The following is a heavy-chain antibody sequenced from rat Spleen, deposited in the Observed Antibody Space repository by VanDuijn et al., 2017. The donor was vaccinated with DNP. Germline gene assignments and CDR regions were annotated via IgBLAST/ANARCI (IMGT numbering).Heavy chain of an antibody. CDR3: TRINYGGYFYVMDA. Sequence: EVQLVESGGGLVQPGRSLKLSCVASGFTFNNYWMTWIRQAPGKGLDWVASITNTGGRTYYPDSVKGRFTISRDNAKSTLYLQMGSLRSEDTATYYCTRINYGGYFYVMDAWGQGVSVTVSS. D-gene: IGHD1-11*01. CDR2: ITNTGGRT. CDR1: GFTFNNYW. V-gene: IGHV5-31*01. J-gene: IGHJ4*01.